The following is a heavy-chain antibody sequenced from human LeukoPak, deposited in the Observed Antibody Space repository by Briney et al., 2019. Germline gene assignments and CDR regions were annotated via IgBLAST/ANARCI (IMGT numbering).Heavy chain of an antibody. J-gene: IGHJ5*02. V-gene: IGHV1-2*06. Sequence: GASVKVSCKASAYTFTAYYIHWVRQAPGQGLEWMGRINPNNGGTNYARKFQGRVTMTRDTSISTAYMELSRLRSDDTAVYYCAREEEISITGTVNWFDPWGQGTLVTVSS. CDR1: AYTFTAYY. CDR2: INPNNGGT. CDR3: AREEEISITGTVNWFDP. D-gene: IGHD1-7*01.